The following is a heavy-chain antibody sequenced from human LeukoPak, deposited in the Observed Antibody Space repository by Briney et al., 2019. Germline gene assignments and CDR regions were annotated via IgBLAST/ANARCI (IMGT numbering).Heavy chain of an antibody. V-gene: IGHV3-53*01. D-gene: IGHD2-8*02. Sequence: GGSLRLTCTASGFSVSGNFMTWVSQAPEKGLEWISFIYAGGTTSYADSVKGRFTLSRNNSKNTIYLQLNSLRVEDTAVYYCTRGRSRSSTGCYFDYWGQGTLVTVSS. CDR1: GFSVSGNF. CDR2: IYAGGTT. CDR3: TRGRSRSSTGCYFDY. J-gene: IGHJ4*02.